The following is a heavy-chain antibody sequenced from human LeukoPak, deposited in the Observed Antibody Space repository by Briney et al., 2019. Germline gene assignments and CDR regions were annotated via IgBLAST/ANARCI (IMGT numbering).Heavy chain of an antibody. V-gene: IGHV1-46*01. CDR2: INPSGGST. CDR1: GYTFTSYY. D-gene: IGHD3-10*01. Sequence: GASVKVSCKASGYTFTSYYMHWVRQAPGQGLEWMGIINPSGGSTSYAQKFQGRVTMTRDTSTSTVYMELSSLRSEDTAVYYCARDLGYYGSGTLLGYWGQGTLVTVSS. J-gene: IGHJ4*02. CDR3: ARDLGYYGSGTLLGY.